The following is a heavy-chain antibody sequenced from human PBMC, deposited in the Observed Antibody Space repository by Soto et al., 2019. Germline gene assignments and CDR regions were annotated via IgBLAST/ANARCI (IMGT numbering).Heavy chain of an antibody. J-gene: IGHJ4*02. D-gene: IGHD5-18*01. V-gene: IGHV4-38-2*02. CDR3: TRDLGETSMAY. CDR1: GYSISSGYY. Sequence: PSETLSLTCAVSGYSISSGYYWGWVRQPPVKGLEWIGSIHHTGSTYYNPSLKSRVTISVDTSKNQFSLKLSSVTAADTAVYYCTRDLGETSMAYWGQGTLVTVSS. CDR2: IHHTGST.